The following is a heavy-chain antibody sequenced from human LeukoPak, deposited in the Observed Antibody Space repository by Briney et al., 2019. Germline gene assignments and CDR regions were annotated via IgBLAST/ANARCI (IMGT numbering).Heavy chain of an antibody. CDR3: ARAVKYQLLPRGI. CDR2: IKQDGSEK. CDR1: GFTFSSYW. D-gene: IGHD2-2*01. V-gene: IGHV3-7*01. J-gene: IGHJ4*02. Sequence: PGGSLRLSCAASGFTFSSYWMSWVRQAPGKGLEWVANIKQDGSEKYYVDSVKGRFTISRDNAKNSLYLQMNSLRAEDTAVYYCARAVKYQLLPRGIWGQGTLVIVSS.